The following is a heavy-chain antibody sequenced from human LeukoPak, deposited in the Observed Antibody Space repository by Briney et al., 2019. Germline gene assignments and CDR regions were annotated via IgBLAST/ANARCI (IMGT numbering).Heavy chain of an antibody. Sequence: SETLSLTCTVSGYSIGSDYYWGWIRQPPGKGLEWIGSIYHSESTYYNPSLKSRVTISIDTSKNQFSPKLSSVTAADTAVYYCARDPGDTVNYWGQGTLVTVSS. J-gene: IGHJ4*02. CDR3: ARDPGDTVNY. V-gene: IGHV4-38-2*02. D-gene: IGHD2-15*01. CDR2: IYHSEST. CDR1: GYSIGSDYY.